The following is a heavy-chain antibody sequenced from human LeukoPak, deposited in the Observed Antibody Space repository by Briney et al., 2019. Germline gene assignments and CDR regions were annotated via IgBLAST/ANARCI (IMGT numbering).Heavy chain of an antibody. CDR3: ARDGAAANAFDI. J-gene: IGHJ3*02. D-gene: IGHD2-2*01. CDR2: IYYSGST. Sequence: SETLSLTCTVSGGSISSYYWSWIRQPPGKGLEWIGYIYYSGSTNYNPSLKSRVTISVDTSKNQSSLKLSSVTAADTAVYYCARDGAAANAFDIWGQGTMVPVSS. CDR1: GGSISSYY. V-gene: IGHV4-59*01.